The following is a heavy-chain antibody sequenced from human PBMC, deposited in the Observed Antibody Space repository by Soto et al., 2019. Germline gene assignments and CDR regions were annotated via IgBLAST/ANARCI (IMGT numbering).Heavy chain of an antibody. D-gene: IGHD6-13*01. V-gene: IGHV1-18*01. CDR2: ISAYNGNT. CDR3: ARGYSSTSFYYYYYMDV. J-gene: IGHJ6*03. CDR1: GYTFTSYG. Sequence: ASVKVSCKASGYTFTSYGISWVRQAPGQGLEWMGWISAYNGNTNYAQKLQGRVTMTTDTSTSTAYMELRSLRSDDTAVYYCARGYSSTSFYYYYYMDVWGKGTTVTV.